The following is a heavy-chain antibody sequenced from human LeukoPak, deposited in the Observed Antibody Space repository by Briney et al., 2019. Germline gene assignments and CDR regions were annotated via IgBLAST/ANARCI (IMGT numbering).Heavy chain of an antibody. Sequence: PSETLSLTCSVSGGSISSSDYYWGWIRQPPGKGLEWIGGIYYSGSTYYNPSLKSRVTISVDTSKNQFSLKLSSVTAADTALYYCARQPTGYYTSWYPDYFDNWGQGTLVTVSS. D-gene: IGHD6-13*01. CDR1: GGSISSSDYY. CDR3: ARQPTGYYTSWYPDYFDN. V-gene: IGHV4-39*01. CDR2: IYYSGST. J-gene: IGHJ4*02.